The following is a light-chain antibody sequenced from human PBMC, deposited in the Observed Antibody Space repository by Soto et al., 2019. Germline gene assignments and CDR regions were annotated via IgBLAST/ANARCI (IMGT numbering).Light chain of an antibody. J-gene: IGKJ1*01. CDR1: QSVLYSSNNKNY. CDR2: WAF. Sequence: DIVLTQSPDSLAVSLGERATINCKSSQSVLYSSNNKNYLAWYQHKPGQPPKLLIYWAFTRESGVPDRFSGSGSGTDFTLTINSLQAEDVAVYYCQQYYSTPWTFGQGTKVEIK. CDR3: QQYYSTPWT. V-gene: IGKV4-1*01.